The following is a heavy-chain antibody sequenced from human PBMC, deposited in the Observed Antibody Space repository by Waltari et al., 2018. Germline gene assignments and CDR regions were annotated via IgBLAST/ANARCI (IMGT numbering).Heavy chain of an antibody. CDR1: GFTFSSYG. CDR3: AKGCSGGSCYLDY. V-gene: IGHV3-33*08. D-gene: IGHD2-15*01. CDR2: IWYDGSNK. J-gene: IGHJ4*02. Sequence: QVQLVESGGGVVQPGRSLRLSCAASGFTFSSYGMHWVRQAPGKGLEWVAVIWYDGSNKDYADSVKGRFTISRDNSKNTLYLQMNSLRAEDTAMYYCAKGCSGGSCYLDYWGQGTLVTVSS.